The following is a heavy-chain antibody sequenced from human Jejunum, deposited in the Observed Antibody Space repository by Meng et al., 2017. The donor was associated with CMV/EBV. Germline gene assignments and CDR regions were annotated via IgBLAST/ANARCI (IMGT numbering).Heavy chain of an antibody. D-gene: IGHD3-22*01. Sequence: CEASGLTFSSYWMTWVRQAPGKGLEWVANINQDGSEKNYVDSVKGRFTVSRDNARNSLYLQMNSLRAEDTSLYYCASSYYETGDYWGQGTLVTVSS. CDR1: GLTFSSYW. CDR3: ASSYYETGDY. CDR2: INQDGSEK. V-gene: IGHV3-7*01. J-gene: IGHJ4*02.